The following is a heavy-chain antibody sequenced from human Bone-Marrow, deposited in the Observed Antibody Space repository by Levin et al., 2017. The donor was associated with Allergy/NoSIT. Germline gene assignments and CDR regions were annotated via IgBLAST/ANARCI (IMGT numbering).Heavy chain of an antibody. CDR3: AKGHTLSWYFDL. CDR2: ISWNSGSI. V-gene: IGHV3-9*01. CDR1: GFTFDDYA. J-gene: IGHJ2*01. D-gene: IGHD3-16*01. Sequence: GGSLRLSCAASGFTFDDYAMHWVRQAPGKGLEWVSGISWNSGSIGYADSVKGRFTISRDNAKNSLYLQMNSLRAEDTALYYCAKGHTLSWYFDLWGRGTLVTVSS.